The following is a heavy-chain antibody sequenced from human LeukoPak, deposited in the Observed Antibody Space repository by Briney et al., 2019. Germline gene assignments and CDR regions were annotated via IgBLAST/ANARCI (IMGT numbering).Heavy chain of an antibody. V-gene: IGHV4-4*02. J-gene: IGHJ4*02. D-gene: IGHD1-26*01. CDR1: GFTFSSYG. CDR2: IYHSGST. CDR3: ARVYGSYRRAYFDY. Sequence: PGGSLRLSCAASGFTFSSYGMHWVRQAPGKGLEWIGEIYHSGSTNYNPSLKSRVTISVDKSKNQFSLKLSSVTAADTAVYYCARVYGSYRRAYFDYWGQGTLVTVSS.